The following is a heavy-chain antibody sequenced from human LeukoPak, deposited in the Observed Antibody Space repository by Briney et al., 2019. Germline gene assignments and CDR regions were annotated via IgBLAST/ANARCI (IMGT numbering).Heavy chain of an antibody. CDR3: ARDRVVPAPARVYYGMDV. V-gene: IGHV4-59*01. Sequence: SETLSLTCTVSGGSISSYYWGWIRQPPGKGLEWIGYIYYSGSTNYNPSLKSRVTISVDTSKNQFSLKLSSVSAADTAVYYCARDRVVPAPARVYYGMDVWGQGTTVTVSS. D-gene: IGHD2-2*01. CDR2: IYYSGST. J-gene: IGHJ6*02. CDR1: GGSISSYY.